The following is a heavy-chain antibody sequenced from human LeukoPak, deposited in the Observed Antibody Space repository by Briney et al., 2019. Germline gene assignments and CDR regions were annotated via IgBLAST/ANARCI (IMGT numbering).Heavy chain of an antibody. V-gene: IGHV4-39*01. D-gene: IGHD2-2*01. J-gene: IGHJ3*02. CDR1: GGSISSSSYY. CDR2: IYYSGST. Sequence: PSETLSLTCTVSGGSISSSSYYWGWIRQPPGKGLEWIGCIYYSGSTHYNPSLKSRVTISVDTSKNQFSLKLSSVTAADTAVYYCARNASSLGAEAFDIWGQGTMVTVSS. CDR3: ARNASSLGAEAFDI.